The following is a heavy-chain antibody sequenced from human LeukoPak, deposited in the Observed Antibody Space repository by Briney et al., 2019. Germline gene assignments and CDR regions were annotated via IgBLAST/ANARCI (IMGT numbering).Heavy chain of an antibody. CDR3: ARSEDTAMVFSY. CDR2: ISSSSSYI. V-gene: IGHV3-21*01. CDR1: GFTFDDYA. J-gene: IGHJ4*02. Sequence: GGSLRLSCAASGFTFDDYAMNWVRQAPGKGLEWVSSISSSSSYIYYADSVKGRFTISRDNAKNSLYLQMNSLRAEDTAVYYCARSEDTAMVFSYWGQGTLVTVSS. D-gene: IGHD5-18*01.